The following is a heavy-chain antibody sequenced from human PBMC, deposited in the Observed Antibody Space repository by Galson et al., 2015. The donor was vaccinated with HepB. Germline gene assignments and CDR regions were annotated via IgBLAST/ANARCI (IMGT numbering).Heavy chain of an antibody. J-gene: IGHJ4*02. CDR1: GGTFSSHT. Sequence: VSCKASGGTFSSHTFSWVRQAPGQGLEWKGGIIPIFGSGNYTQKLQGRVTITADASKSTTYMELSSLRSEDTAVYYCVRQYDTSGYYAYWGQGTLVTVSS. CDR2: IIPIFGSG. V-gene: IGHV1-69*01. D-gene: IGHD3-22*01. CDR3: VRQYDTSGYYAY.